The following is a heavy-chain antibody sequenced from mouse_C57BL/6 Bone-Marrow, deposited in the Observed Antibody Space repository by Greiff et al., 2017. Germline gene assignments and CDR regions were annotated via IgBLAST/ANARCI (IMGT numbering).Heavy chain of an antibody. V-gene: IGHV8-8*01. J-gene: IGHJ2*01. CDR1: GFSLSTFGMG. CDR3: SRLYYGNFFDY. D-gene: IGHD2-1*01. Sequence: QVTLKESGPGLLQPSQTLSLTCSFSGFSLSTFGMGVGWIRQPSGQGLEWLAHIWWDDDKYYNPALKSRLTIAKDTANNQVFLKIANVDTSDTATYYCSRLYYGNFFDYWGQGTTLTVSS. CDR2: IWWDDDK.